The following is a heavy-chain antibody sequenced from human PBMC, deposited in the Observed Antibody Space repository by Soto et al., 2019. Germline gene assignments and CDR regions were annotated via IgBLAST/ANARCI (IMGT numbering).Heavy chain of an antibody. CDR2: IDPSDSYT. D-gene: IGHD5-12*01. CDR3: ARLAMAARRGSYDLEI. CDR1: GYSFTSYW. J-gene: IGHJ6*02. V-gene: IGHV5-10-1*01. Sequence: EVQLVQSGAEVKKPGESLRISCKGSGYSFTSYWISWVRQMPGKGLEWMGRIDPSDSYTNYSPSFQGHVPISADKSISTADLPWSSLKASDTAMYYCARLAMAARRGSYDLEICGQRQTVTVSS.